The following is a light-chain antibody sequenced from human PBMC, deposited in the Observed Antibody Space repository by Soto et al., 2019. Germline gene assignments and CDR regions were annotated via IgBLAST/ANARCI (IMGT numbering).Light chain of an antibody. CDR1: QDMNNY. Sequence: DIKMTQSPSSLSASVGDRVTITCQASQDMNNYLNWYQQKPGQAPKLLIYDASGLEVGVPSRFSGSGSGTHFTLTISGLQPEDIATYYCQQFGDLTFIFGQGTRLEI. V-gene: IGKV1-33*01. J-gene: IGKJ5*01. CDR3: QQFGDLTFI. CDR2: DAS.